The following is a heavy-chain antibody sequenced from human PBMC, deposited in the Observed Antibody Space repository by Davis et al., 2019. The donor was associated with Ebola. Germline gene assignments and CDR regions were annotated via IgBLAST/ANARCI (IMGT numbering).Heavy chain of an antibody. Sequence: GESLKISCAASKFTLSSYWMSWVRQAPGKGLEWVSSISSSSSYIYYADSVKGRFTISRDNAKNSLYLQMNSLRAEDTAVYYCARSSIAARPGYYYGMDVWGQGTTVTVSS. CDR1: KFTLSSYW. CDR2: ISSSSSYI. D-gene: IGHD6-6*01. CDR3: ARSSIAARPGYYYGMDV. J-gene: IGHJ6*02. V-gene: IGHV3-21*01.